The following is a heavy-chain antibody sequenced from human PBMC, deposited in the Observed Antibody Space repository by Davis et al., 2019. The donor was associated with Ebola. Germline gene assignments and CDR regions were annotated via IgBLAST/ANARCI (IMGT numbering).Heavy chain of an antibody. CDR3: ARAQGVVQGYFDL. Sequence: GGSLRLSCAASGFTFSSYGMHWVRQAPGKGLEWVAFIRYDGSNKYYADSVKGRFTISRDSSKNTLYLQMNSLRAEDTAVYYCARAQGVVQGYFDLWGRGTVVTVSS. CDR1: GFTFSSYG. CDR2: IRYDGSNK. D-gene: IGHD2-15*01. V-gene: IGHV3-30*02. J-gene: IGHJ2*01.